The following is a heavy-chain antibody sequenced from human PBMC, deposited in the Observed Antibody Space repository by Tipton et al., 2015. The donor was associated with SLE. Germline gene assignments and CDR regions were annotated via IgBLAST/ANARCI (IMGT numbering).Heavy chain of an antibody. CDR3: VRGEYSSGWYGDYFAY. CDR1: GDPINSHY. CDR2: VSYIGST. D-gene: IGHD6-19*01. Sequence: TLSLTCTVSGDPINSHYWSWVRQAPGKGLEGIGYVSYIGSTNYSPSLQSRATISIDTSKNQFYLKLKSVSAADTAVYFCVRGEYSSGWYGDYFAYWGQGTLVSVSS. V-gene: IGHV4-59*11. J-gene: IGHJ4*02.